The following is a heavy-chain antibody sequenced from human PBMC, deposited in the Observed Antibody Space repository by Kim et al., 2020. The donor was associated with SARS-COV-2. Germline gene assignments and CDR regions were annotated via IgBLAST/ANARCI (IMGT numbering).Heavy chain of an antibody. Sequence: GGSLRLSCAASGFTFSSYAMHWVRQAPGKGLEWVAAISCDGSNKYYADSVKGRFTISRDNSKNTLYLQMNSLRAEDTAVYYCARDAAASHFDYWGQGTL. CDR2: ISCDGSNK. D-gene: IGHD6-13*01. J-gene: IGHJ4*02. CDR1: GFTFSSYA. V-gene: IGHV3-30-3*01. CDR3: ARDAAASHFDY.